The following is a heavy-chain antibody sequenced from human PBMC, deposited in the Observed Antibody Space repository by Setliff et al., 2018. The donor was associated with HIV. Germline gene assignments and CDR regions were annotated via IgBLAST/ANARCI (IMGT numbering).Heavy chain of an antibody. D-gene: IGHD4-17*01. Sequence: SVKVSCKASGGVFSTYGMHWVRQAPGQGFEWLGGIILVQGIPNYAQKFQGRVTITADVSTSTAYMELSSLRSEDTAVYYCARDLLLRWLDYWGQGTLVTVSS. V-gene: IGHV1-69*10. CDR2: IILVQGIP. CDR1: GGVFSTYG. CDR3: ARDLLLRWLDY. J-gene: IGHJ4*02.